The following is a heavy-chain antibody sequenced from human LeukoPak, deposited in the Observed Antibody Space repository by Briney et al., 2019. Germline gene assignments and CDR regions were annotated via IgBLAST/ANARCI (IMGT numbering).Heavy chain of an antibody. V-gene: IGHV1-2*02. CDR1: GYSFTDYY. J-gene: IGHJ4*02. Sequence: ASVKVSCKASGYSFTDYYLHWVRQAPGQGLEWMGWINPNSGDTSYAQKFQGRVTLTRDTSISTAYMELSRLTSDDTALYYCARDGNFDNWGGGTLVTVSP. CDR3: ARDGNFDN. D-gene: IGHD1-14*01. CDR2: INPNSGDT.